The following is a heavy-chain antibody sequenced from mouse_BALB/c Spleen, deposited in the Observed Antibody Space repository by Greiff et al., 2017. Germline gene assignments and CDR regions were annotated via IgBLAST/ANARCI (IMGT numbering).Heavy chain of an antibody. J-gene: IGHJ3*01. CDR3: AREKSMITTLAY. CDR2: IYPGDGDT. CDR1: GYAFSSSW. Sequence: QVQLRQSGPELVKPGASVKISCKASGYAFSSSWMNWVKQRPGQGLEWIGRIYPGDGDTNYNGKFKGKATLTADKSSSTAYMQLSSLTSVDSAVYFCAREKSMITTLAYWGQGTLVTVSA. V-gene: IGHV1-82*01. D-gene: IGHD2-4*01.